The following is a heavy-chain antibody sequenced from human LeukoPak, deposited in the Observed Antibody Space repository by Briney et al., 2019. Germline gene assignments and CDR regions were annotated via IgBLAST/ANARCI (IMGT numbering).Heavy chain of an antibody. CDR3: AKDLDYGDYADD. CDR1: GFTFSSYG. V-gene: IGHV3-33*06. CDR2: IWCGGSNK. J-gene: IGHJ4*02. D-gene: IGHD4-17*01. Sequence: GRSLRLSCATSGFTFSSYGMHWVRQAPGKGLEWVAVIWCGGSNKYYADSVKGRFTISRDNSKNTLYLQMNSLRAEDTAVYYCAKDLDYGDYADDWGQGTLVTVSS.